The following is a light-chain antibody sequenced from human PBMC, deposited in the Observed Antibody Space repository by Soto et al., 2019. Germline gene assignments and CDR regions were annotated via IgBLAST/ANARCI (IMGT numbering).Light chain of an antibody. V-gene: IGLV1-44*01. J-gene: IGLJ2*01. Sequence: QSVLTQPPSASGTPGQRVTISCSGSSSNIGSNTVNWYQQLPGTAPKLLIYSNNQRPSGLPDQFSGSKSGTSASLAISGLQSEDVADYYCAAWDDSLNGHVVFGGGTQLTVL. CDR3: AAWDDSLNGHVV. CDR1: SSNIGSNT. CDR2: SNN.